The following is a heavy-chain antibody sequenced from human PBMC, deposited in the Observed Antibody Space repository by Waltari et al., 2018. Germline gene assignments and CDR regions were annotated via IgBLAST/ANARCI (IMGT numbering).Heavy chain of an antibody. CDR2: INTGDGAT. D-gene: IGHD5-18*01. CDR1: GYSFSDYA. CDR3: ASRGKWDSYGIFDY. Sequence: QVQLVQSGAEVRKPGTSVTLSCKASGYSFSDYAIHWVRQAPGQSLEWVGWINTGDGATRYEQECQGRGTITRDMAGSTAYMELSSLRSEDTAVYYCASRGKWDSYGIFDYWGQGTLVTVSS. V-gene: IGHV1-3*04. J-gene: IGHJ4*02.